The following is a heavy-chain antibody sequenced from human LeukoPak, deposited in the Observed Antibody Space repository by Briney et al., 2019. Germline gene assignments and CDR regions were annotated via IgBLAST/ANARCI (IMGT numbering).Heavy chain of an antibody. CDR1: GFTFSSYG. D-gene: IGHD2-15*01. J-gene: IGHJ4*02. Sequence: GRSLRLSCAASGFTFSSYGMHWVRQAPGKGLEWVAVIWYDGSNKYYADSVKGRFTISRDNSKNTLYLQMNSLRAEDTAVYYCARDLSAGYCRGGSCYYGSSTLDYWGQGTLVTVSS. CDR2: IWYDGSNK. V-gene: IGHV3-33*01. CDR3: ARDLSAGYCRGGSCYYGSSTLDY.